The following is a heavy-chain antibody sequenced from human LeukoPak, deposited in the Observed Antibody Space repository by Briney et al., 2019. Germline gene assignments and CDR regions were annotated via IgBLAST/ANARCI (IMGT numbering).Heavy chain of an antibody. Sequence: PGGSLRLSCAASGFTFSGSAMHWVRQASGKGLEWVGRIRSKANSYATAYAASVKGRFTISRDDSKNTAYLQMNSLKTEDTAVYYCTRHPPGGYCSSTSCYPTNPTKENIFDYWGQGTLVTVSS. CDR2: IRSKANSYAT. D-gene: IGHD2-2*01. CDR1: GFTFSGSA. J-gene: IGHJ4*02. V-gene: IGHV3-73*01. CDR3: TRHPPGGYCSSTSCYPTNPTKENIFDY.